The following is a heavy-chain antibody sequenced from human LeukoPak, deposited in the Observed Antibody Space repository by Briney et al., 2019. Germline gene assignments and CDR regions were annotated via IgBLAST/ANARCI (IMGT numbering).Heavy chain of an antibody. CDR3: ARGATAYSYGLNNWLDP. J-gene: IGHJ5*02. CDR1: GYTFTGYY. Sequence: GASVKVSFKSSGYTFTGYYMHWVRQAPGQGREWMGGINPNSGGTNYAQKFQCRVTMTRDTSISTAYMELSRLRSDDTAVYYCARGATAYSYGLNNWLDPWGQGTLVTVSS. V-gene: IGHV1-2*02. CDR2: INPNSGGT. D-gene: IGHD5-18*01.